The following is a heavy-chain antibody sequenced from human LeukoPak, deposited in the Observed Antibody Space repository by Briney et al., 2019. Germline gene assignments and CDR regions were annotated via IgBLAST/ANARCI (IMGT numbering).Heavy chain of an antibody. CDR3: AKGSYYDSSGSFYFDY. Sequence: GGSLRLSCTASGFTFSNYWMSWVRQAPGKGLEWVSGISGSGDNTYYADSVKGRFTISRDNSKNTLYVQVNSLGTEDTAAYYCAKGSYYDSSGSFYFDYWGQGTLVTVSS. J-gene: IGHJ4*02. D-gene: IGHD3-22*01. CDR2: ISGSGDNT. CDR1: GFTFSNYW. V-gene: IGHV3-23*01.